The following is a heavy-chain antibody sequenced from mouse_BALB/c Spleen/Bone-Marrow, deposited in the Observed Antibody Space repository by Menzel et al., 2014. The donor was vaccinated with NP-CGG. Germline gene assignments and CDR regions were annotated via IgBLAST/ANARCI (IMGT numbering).Heavy chain of an antibody. CDR2: IAPGSGST. CDR1: GYTFTSYW. J-gene: IGHJ1*01. Sequence: DLVKPGASVKLSCKASGYTFTSYWINWIKQRPGQGLEWIGRIAPGSGSTHYNEMFKGKATLTVDTSSSTAYIQLSSLSSGDSAVYFCARRYFDVWGAGTTVTVSS. V-gene: IGHV1S41*01. CDR3: ARRYFDV.